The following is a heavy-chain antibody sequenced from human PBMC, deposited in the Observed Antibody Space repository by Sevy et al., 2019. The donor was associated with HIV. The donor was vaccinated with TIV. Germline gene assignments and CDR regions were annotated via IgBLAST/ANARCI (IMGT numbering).Heavy chain of an antibody. CDR3: ARAGPYTSRWHFDY. J-gene: IGHJ4*02. D-gene: IGHD6-13*01. V-gene: IGHV3-11*04. CDR1: EFSFHDYY. Sequence: GGSLRLSCAASEFSFHDYYMSWIRQAPGMGLEDISYISDNGYNLYYADSVRGRFTISRDNAKNSLYLQMNSLRIEDTAGYYCARAGPYTSRWHFDYWGQGTLVSVSS. CDR2: ISDNGYNL.